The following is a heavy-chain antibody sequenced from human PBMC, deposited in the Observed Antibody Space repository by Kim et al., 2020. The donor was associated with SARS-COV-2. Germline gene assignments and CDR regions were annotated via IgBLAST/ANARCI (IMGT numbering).Heavy chain of an antibody. CDR3: ASAGSSWTYYYYGMDV. D-gene: IGHD6-13*01. J-gene: IGHJ6*02. CDR2: INHSGST. V-gene: IGHV4-34*01. CDR1: GGSFSGYY. Sequence: SETLSLTCAVYGGSFSGYYWSWIRQPPGKGLEWIGEINHSGSTNYNPSLKSRVTISVDTSKNQFPLKLSSVTAADTAVYYCASAGSSWTYYYYGMDVWGQGTTVTVSS.